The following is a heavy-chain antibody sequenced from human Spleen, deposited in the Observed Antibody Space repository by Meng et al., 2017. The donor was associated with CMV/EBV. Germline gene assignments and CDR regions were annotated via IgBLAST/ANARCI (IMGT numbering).Heavy chain of an antibody. V-gene: IGHV4-30-4*08. CDR3: AREWRVPARAIDAFDI. Sequence: GSISSGDYYWSWIRQPPGKGLEWIGYIYYSGSTYYNPSLKSRVTISVDTSKNQFSLKLSSVTAADTAVYYCAREWRVPARAIDAFDIWGQGTMVTVSS. CDR1: GSISSGDYY. D-gene: IGHD2-2*01. J-gene: IGHJ3*02. CDR2: IYYSGST.